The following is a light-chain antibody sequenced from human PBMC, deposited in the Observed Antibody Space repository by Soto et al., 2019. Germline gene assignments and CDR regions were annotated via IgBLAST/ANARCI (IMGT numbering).Light chain of an antibody. V-gene: IGLV2-14*03. Sequence: QSALTQPASVSGSPGQSVTISCTGTSSDIGGYRYVSWYQQRPGKAPKLMIHDVTNRPSGVCDRFSGSKSGNTASLTISGLQAEDEADYYCTSYTSDSSVIFGGGTKLTVL. CDR3: TSYTSDSSVI. CDR2: DVT. CDR1: SSDIGGYRY. J-gene: IGLJ2*01.